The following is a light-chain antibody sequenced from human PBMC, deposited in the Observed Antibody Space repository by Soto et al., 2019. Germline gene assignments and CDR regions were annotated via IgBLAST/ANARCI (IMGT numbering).Light chain of an antibody. CDR1: SSNIGAGYD. Sequence: QAVVTQPPSVSGAPGQRVTISCTGSSSNIGAGYDVHWYQQLPGTAPKLLIYGNSNRPSGVPDRFSGSKSGTSASLAITGLQAEDEAYYYCQSYDSSLSGSKVFGGGTKVTVL. J-gene: IGLJ2*01. CDR3: QSYDSSLSGSKV. V-gene: IGLV1-40*01. CDR2: GNS.